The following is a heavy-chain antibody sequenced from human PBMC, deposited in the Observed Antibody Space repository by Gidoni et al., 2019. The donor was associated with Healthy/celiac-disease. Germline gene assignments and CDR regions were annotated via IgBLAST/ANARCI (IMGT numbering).Heavy chain of an antibody. Sequence: QVQLVESGGGVVQPGGSLRLSCAASGFTFSSHGMHWVRQAPGKGLEWVAFIRYDGSNKYYADSVKGRFTISRDNSKNTLYLQMNSLRAEDTAVYYCAKEIHYYDSSGYHFDYWGQGTLVTVSS. CDR3: AKEIHYYDSSGYHFDY. CDR1: GFTFSSHG. D-gene: IGHD3-22*01. V-gene: IGHV3-30*02. J-gene: IGHJ4*02. CDR2: IRYDGSNK.